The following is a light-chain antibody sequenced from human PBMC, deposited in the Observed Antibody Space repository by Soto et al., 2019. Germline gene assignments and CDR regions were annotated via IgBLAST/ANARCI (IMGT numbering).Light chain of an antibody. CDR1: QSVSSSY. CDR3: QQYEAVVT. J-gene: IGKJ1*01. V-gene: IGKV3-20*01. Sequence: EMVLTQSPGTLSLSPGERATLSCRASQSVSSSYFAWYQQKPGRALRLLIDGASTRATGIPDRFSGSGSGTDFTLTISRLEPEDVAVYYCQQYEAVVTFGQGTKVDIK. CDR2: GAS.